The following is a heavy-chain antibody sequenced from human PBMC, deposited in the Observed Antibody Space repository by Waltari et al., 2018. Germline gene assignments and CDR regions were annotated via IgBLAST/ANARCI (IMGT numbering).Heavy chain of an antibody. CDR1: GGSFSGYY. V-gene: IGHV4-34*01. J-gene: IGHJ4*02. CDR2: INHSGST. CDR3: ARGVYDFWSGYSTIFDY. D-gene: IGHD3-3*01. Sequence: QVQLQQWGAGLLKPSETLSLTCAVYGGSFSGYYWSWIRQPPGKGLEWIGEINHSGSTKYNPSLKSRVTISVDTSKNQFSLKLSSVTAADTAVYYCARGVYDFWSGYSTIFDYWGQGTLVTVSS.